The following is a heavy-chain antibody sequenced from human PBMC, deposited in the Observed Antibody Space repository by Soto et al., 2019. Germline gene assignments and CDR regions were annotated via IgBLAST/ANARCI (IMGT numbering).Heavy chain of an antibody. CDR1: GGSISSGGYY. D-gene: IGHD3-10*01. V-gene: IGHV4-31*03. CDR3: ARADASIWFGLN. CDR2: IYYSGST. J-gene: IGHJ4*02. Sequence: PSETLSLTCTVSGGSISSGGYYWSWIRQHPGKGLEWIGYIYYSGSTYYNPSLKSRVTISVDTSKNQFSLKLSSVTAAVTAVYYCARADASIWFGLNWGQGTLVTVSS.